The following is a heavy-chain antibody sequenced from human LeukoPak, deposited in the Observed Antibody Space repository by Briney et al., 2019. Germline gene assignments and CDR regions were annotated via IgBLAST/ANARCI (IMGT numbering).Heavy chain of an antibody. CDR3: AREYYYGSGSCYTH. CDR1: GGTFSSYA. Sequence: ASVKVSCKASGGTFSSYAISWVRQAPGQGLEWMGCINPGSGGTNYAQKFQARVTMTRDRSITTASMEVGRLRSDDTAVYYCAREYYYGSGSCYTHWGQGTLVTVSS. V-gene: IGHV1-2*02. J-gene: IGHJ4*02. D-gene: IGHD3-10*01. CDR2: INPGSGGT.